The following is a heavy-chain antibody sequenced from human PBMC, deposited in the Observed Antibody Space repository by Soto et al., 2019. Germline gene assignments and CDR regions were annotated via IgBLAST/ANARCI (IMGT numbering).Heavy chain of an antibody. J-gene: IGHJ4*02. V-gene: IGHV3-23*01. CDR2: VSDSGGNT. CDR1: GFIFRNYA. Sequence: EVQLLESGGGLVQPGGSLRLSCTASGFIFRNYAMSWVRQGPGKGLEWVSGVSDSGGNTYYADSVKGRFTISRDNSKNTLYLEMNSLRVEDTAVYYCERDNFGSYGYIDYWGQGTLVTVSS. CDR3: ERDNFGSYGYIDY. D-gene: IGHD1-26*01.